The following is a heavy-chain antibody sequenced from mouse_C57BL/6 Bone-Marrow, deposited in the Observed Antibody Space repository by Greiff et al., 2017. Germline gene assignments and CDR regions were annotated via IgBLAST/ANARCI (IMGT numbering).Heavy chain of an antibody. D-gene: IGHD2-2*01. V-gene: IGHV1-64*01. CDR3: ARRRLSFDY. Sequence: QVHVKQSGAELVKPGASVKLSCKASGYTFTSYWMHWVKQRPGQGLEWIGMIHPNSGSTNYNEKFKSKATLTVDKSSSTAYMQLSSLTSEDSAVYYCARRRLSFDYWGQGTTLTVSS. CDR2: IHPNSGST. CDR1: GYTFTSYW. J-gene: IGHJ2*01.